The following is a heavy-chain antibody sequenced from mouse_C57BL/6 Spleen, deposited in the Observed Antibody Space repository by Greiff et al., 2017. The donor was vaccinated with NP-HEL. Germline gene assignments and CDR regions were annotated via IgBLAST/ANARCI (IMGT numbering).Heavy chain of an antibody. J-gene: IGHJ4*01. CDR1: GYTFTDYN. CDR2: INPNNGGT. V-gene: IGHV1-18*01. Sequence: EVKLMESGPELVKPGASVKIPCKASGYTFTDYNMDWVKQSHGKSLEWIGDINPNNGGTIYNQKFKGKATLTVDKSSSTAYMELRSLTSEDTAVYYCARTYSNYDYAMDYWGQGTSVTVSS. CDR3: ARTYSNYDYAMDY. D-gene: IGHD2-5*01.